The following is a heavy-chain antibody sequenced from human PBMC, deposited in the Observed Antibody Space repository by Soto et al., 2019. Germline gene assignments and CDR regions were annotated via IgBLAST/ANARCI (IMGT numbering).Heavy chain of an antibody. D-gene: IGHD3-16*02. CDR2: INPSGGST. CDR1: GYTFTSCY. V-gene: IGHV1-46*01. J-gene: IGHJ6*02. Sequence: ASVKVSCKASGYTFTSCYMHWVRQAPGQGLEWMGIINPSGGSTSYAQKFQGRVTMTRDTSTSTVYMELSSLRSEDTAVYYCAREGXYVWGSYRPEKIFGMDVWGQGTTVTVSS. CDR3: AREGXYVWGSYRPEKIFGMDV.